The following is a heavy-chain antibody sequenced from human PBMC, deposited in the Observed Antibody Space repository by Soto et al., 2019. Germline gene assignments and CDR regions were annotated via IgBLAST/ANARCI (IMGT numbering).Heavy chain of an antibody. CDR3: ASQRTLTGTEDYVDY. J-gene: IGHJ4*02. Sequence: QVQLVESGGGVVQPGRSLRLSCAASGFTFSSYGMHWVRQAPGKGLEWVAVIWYDGSNKYYADSVKGRFTISRDNSKNTLYLQMNSLRAEDTAVYYCASQRTLTGTEDYVDYWGQGTLVTFSS. D-gene: IGHD1-20*01. V-gene: IGHV3-33*01. CDR1: GFTFSSYG. CDR2: IWYDGSNK.